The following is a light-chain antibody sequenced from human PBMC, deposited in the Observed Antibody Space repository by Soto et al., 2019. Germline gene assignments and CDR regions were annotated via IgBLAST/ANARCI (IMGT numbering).Light chain of an antibody. Sequence: EILMTQSPATLSVSPGERATLSCMASQSVRSNLAWYQQKPGQAPRLLIDGASTRAPGTPARFTGSGSGTEFTLTISSLQPEDVAVYYCQQYNNWLTFGGGTKVEIK. CDR3: QQYNNWLT. J-gene: IGKJ4*01. CDR1: QSVRSN. V-gene: IGKV3-15*01. CDR2: GAS.